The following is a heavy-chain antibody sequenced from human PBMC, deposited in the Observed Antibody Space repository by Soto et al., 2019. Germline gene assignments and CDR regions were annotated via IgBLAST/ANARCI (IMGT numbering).Heavy chain of an antibody. CDR1: GFSFNSFN. V-gene: IGHV3-21*06. D-gene: IGHD2-8*01. CDR3: ARDLGLLKSMFDY. J-gene: IGHJ4*02. Sequence: PGGSLRLSCLASGFSFNSFNMNWIRRAPGRGLEWVASISVSGDNIYYGDSMQGRFTISRDNSKSSVFLDFNILRVEDTAVYYCARDLGLLKSMFDYWGQGTLVTVSS. CDR2: ISVSGDNI.